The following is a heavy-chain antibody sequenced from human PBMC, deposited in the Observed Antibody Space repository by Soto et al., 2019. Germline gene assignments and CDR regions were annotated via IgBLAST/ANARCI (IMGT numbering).Heavy chain of an antibody. Sequence: PGGSLRLSCAASGFTFSSYSMNWVRQAPGKGLEWVSYISSSSSTIYYADSVKGRFTISRDNAKNTLYLQMNSLRAEDTVVYYCAKESEGRYDYVSHVDYWGQGTLVTVSS. CDR3: AKESEGRYDYVSHVDY. CDR2: ISSSSSTI. CDR1: GFTFSSYS. V-gene: IGHV3-48*01. J-gene: IGHJ4*02. D-gene: IGHD3-16*01.